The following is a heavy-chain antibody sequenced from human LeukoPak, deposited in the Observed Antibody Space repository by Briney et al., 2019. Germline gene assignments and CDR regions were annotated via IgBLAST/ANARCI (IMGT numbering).Heavy chain of an antibody. CDR2: ISSSGNSI. V-gene: IGHV3-11*04. CDR1: GFTFSDYY. D-gene: IGHD6-13*01. J-gene: IGHJ3*01. Sequence: GGALILSCAAPGFTFSDYYMSWIRQAPGKGLEWVSYISSSGNSISYAASVKGRFTMSRDNAKNSLYLQMNSLRAEDTAVYYSARGKVSVAGTGFDYWGQGTMVTVSS. CDR3: ARGKVSVAGTGFDY.